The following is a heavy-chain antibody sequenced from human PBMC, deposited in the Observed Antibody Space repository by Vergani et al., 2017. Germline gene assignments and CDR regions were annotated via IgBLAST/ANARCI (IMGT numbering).Heavy chain of an antibody. D-gene: IGHD3-9*01. Sequence: QLQLQESGSGLVKPSQTLSLTCAVSGGSISSGGYYWSWIRQPAGKGLEWIGRIYTSGSTNYNPSLKSRVTISVDTSKNQFSLKLSSVTAADTAVYYCARDNYDILTGLYGMDVWGQGP. V-gene: IGHV4-61*02. CDR3: ARDNYDILTGLYGMDV. CDR2: IYTSGST. CDR1: GGSISSGGYY. J-gene: IGHJ6*02.